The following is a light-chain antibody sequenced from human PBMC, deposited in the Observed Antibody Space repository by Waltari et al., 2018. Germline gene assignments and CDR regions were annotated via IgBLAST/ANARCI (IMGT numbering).Light chain of an antibody. V-gene: IGKV3-20*01. CDR3: QRYGSLVA. J-gene: IGKJ1*01. CDR2: GVS. CDR1: QVISSTY. Sequence: EIVLTPSPDILSLSPGERATLSCRASQVISSTYVAWYQQKPGQAPRLLIYGVSSRATGIPDRFSGSGSGTDFTLTISSLEPEDFAVYFCQRYGSLVAFGQGTKVEIK.